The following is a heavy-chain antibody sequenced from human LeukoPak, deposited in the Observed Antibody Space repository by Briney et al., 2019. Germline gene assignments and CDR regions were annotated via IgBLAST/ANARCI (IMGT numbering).Heavy chain of an antibody. CDR3: ARGRSGSYHVGFDY. CDR2: MNPNSGNT. CDR1: GYTFTSYD. V-gene: IGHV1-8*01. Sequence: ASVKVSCKASGYTFTSYDINWVRQATGQGLEWMGWMNPNSGNTGYAQKFQGRVTMTRNTSISTAYMELSSLRSEDTAVYYCARGRSGSYHVGFDYWGQGTLVTVSS. D-gene: IGHD1-26*01. J-gene: IGHJ4*02.